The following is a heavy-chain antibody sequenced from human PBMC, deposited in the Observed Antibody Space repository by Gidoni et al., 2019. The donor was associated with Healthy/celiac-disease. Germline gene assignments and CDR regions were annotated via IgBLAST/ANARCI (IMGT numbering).Heavy chain of an antibody. CDR2: ISSSSSTI. CDR1: GFTFSSYS. V-gene: IGHV3-48*02. D-gene: IGHD2-2*01. Sequence: EVQLVESGGGSVQPGGSLRLSCAASGFTFSSYSMNWVRQAPGKGLEWVSYISSSSSTIYYADSVKGRFTISRDNAKNSLYLQMNSLRDEDTAVYYCARDNSPVGYCSSTSCYGISSFDPWGQGTLVTVSS. J-gene: IGHJ5*02. CDR3: ARDNSPVGYCSSTSCYGISSFDP.